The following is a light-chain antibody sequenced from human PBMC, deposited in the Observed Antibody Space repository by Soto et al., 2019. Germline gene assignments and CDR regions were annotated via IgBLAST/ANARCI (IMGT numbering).Light chain of an antibody. J-gene: IGKJ2*01. V-gene: IGKV3-20*01. Sequence: EIVLTQSPGTLSLSPGERATLSCRASQTVSSPFLAWYQHKPGQAPRLLIYGASSRATGIPDRFSGSGSGADFTLTISRLEPEDFAVYYCQQYGSSPPYAFGQGTKLEIK. CDR1: QTVSSPF. CDR2: GAS. CDR3: QQYGSSPPYA.